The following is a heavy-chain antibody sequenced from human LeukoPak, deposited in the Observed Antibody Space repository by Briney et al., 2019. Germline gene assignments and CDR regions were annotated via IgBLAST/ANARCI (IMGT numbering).Heavy chain of an antibody. CDR2: IYSGGST. Sequence: GGSLRLSCAASGFTFSDYYMSWIRQAPGKGLEWVSVIYSGGSTYYADSVKGRFTISRDNSKNTLYLQMNSLRAEDTAAYYCAKGADRGSYDFWGQGTLVTVSS. J-gene: IGHJ4*02. CDR1: GFTFSDYY. CDR3: AKGADRGSYDF. D-gene: IGHD1-26*01. V-gene: IGHV3-66*01.